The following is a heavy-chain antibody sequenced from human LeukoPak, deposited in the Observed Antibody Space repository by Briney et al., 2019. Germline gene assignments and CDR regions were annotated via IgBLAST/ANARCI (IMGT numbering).Heavy chain of an antibody. V-gene: IGHV4-59*01. J-gene: IGHJ5*02. Sequence: SETLSLTCTVSGGSISSYYWSWIRQPPGKGLEWIGYIYYSGSTNYNPSLKSRVTISVDTSKNQFSLKLSSVTAADTAVYYCARAVNYDFWSGYPNWFDPWGQGTLATVSS. CDR1: GGSISSYY. CDR2: IYYSGST. CDR3: ARAVNYDFWSGYPNWFDP. D-gene: IGHD3-3*01.